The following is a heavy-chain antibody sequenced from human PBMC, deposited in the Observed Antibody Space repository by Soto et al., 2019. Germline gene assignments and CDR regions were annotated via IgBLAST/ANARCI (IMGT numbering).Heavy chain of an antibody. CDR1: GYSVSSSDYY. Sequence: SETLSLTCSVSGYSVSSSDYYWAWIRQPPGKGLEWIGSMLHSGLPYYNPSLKSRVTLSVDTSKNQFSVRLNSVTASDTAVYYCAPLSVSLSGPYGIHVWGQGTTVTVSS. CDR2: MLHSGLP. J-gene: IGHJ6*02. CDR3: APLSVSLSGPYGIHV. D-gene: IGHD2-15*01. V-gene: IGHV4-39*01.